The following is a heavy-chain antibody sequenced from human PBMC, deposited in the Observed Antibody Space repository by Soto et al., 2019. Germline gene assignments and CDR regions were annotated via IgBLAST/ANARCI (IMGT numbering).Heavy chain of an antibody. CDR1: GGSISRYY. V-gene: IGHV4-59*01. CDR3: ARDRSTYGGGGTGEVKENWFDP. Sequence: SETLSLTCSVSGGSISRYYWSWIRQPPGKGLEWIGYAYYSGDTGYNPSLKGRVTMAVDTSKSQVSLKLSSVTAADTAVYYCARDRSTYGGGGTGEVKENWFDPWGQGALVTVSS. J-gene: IGHJ5*02. D-gene: IGHD2-8*01. CDR2: AYYSGDT.